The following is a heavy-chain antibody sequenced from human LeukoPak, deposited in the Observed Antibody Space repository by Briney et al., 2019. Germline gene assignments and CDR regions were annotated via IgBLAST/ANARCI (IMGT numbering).Heavy chain of an antibody. CDR2: INPSGGST. V-gene: IGHV1-46*01. Sequence: ASVKVSCKASGYTFTSYYMHWVRQAPGQGLEGMGIINPSGGSTSYAQKFQGRVTMTRDTSTSTVYMELSSLRSEDTAVYYCARDSLYYYDSSGYYPGFDYWGQGTLVTVSS. D-gene: IGHD3-22*01. CDR3: ARDSLYYYDSSGYYPGFDY. CDR1: GYTFTSYY. J-gene: IGHJ4*02.